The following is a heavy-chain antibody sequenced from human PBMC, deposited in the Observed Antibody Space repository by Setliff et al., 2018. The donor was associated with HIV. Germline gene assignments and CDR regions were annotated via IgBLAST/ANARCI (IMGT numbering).Heavy chain of an antibody. V-gene: IGHV1-69*13. J-gene: IGHJ3*02. D-gene: IGHD5-18*01. CDR1: GGTFSSYA. CDR3: AIDPGADGFPSGYAFDI. Sequence: ASVKVSCKTSGGTFSSYAITWVRQAPGQGLEWMGGIIPIFGRANYAQNFQGRVTITADESTSTAYMELSSLRNEDTAVYYCAIDPGADGFPSGYAFDIWGQGTMVTVPS. CDR2: IIPIFGRA.